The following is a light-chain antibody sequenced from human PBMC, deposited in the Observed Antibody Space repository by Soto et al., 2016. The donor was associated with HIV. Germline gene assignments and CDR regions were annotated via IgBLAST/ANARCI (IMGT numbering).Light chain of an antibody. Sequence: SYELTQPPSVSVSPGQTARITCSGDALPKQYAYWYQQKPGQAPVLVIYKDSERPSGIPERVSGSSSGTTVTLTIGGVQAEDEADYYCQSTDSTNTYVLFGGGTKLTVL. J-gene: IGLJ2*01. CDR1: ALPKQY. CDR3: QSTDSTNTYVL. V-gene: IGLV3-25*03. CDR2: KDS.